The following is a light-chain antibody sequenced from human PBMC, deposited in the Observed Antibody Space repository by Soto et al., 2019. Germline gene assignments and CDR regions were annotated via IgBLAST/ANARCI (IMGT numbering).Light chain of an antibody. CDR3: SSYTSSSTPYV. J-gene: IGLJ1*01. Sequence: QSVLTQPASVSGSPGQSITISCTGTSSDVGGYNYVSWYQRHPGRAPKLMIYDVSNRPSGVSNRFSGSKSGNTASLTISGLLAEDEADYYCSSYTSSSTPYVFGTGTKVTVL. CDR1: SSDVGGYNY. CDR2: DVS. V-gene: IGLV2-14*01.